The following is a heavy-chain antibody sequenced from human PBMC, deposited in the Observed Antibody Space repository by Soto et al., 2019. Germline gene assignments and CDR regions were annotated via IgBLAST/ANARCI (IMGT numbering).Heavy chain of an antibody. J-gene: IGHJ4*02. CDR1: GGSISSGGYS. V-gene: IGHV4-30-2*01. CDR2: IYHSGST. Sequence: PSETLSLTCAVSGGSISSGGYSWSWIRQPPGKGLEWIGYIYHSGSTYYNPSLKSRVTISVDRSKNQFSLKLSSVTAADTAVYYCASVRTYYFDSSGGPSFDYWGQGTLVTVSS. D-gene: IGHD3-22*01. CDR3: ASVRTYYFDSSGGPSFDY.